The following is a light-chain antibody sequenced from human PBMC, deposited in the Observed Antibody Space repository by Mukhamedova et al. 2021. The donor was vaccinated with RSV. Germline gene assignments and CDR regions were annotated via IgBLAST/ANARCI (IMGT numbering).Light chain of an antibody. J-gene: IGLJ3*02. Sequence: YQQHPGKAPKVMIYDVSKRPSGVSNRFSGSKSGNTASLTISGLQAEDEADYYCCSYAGSYTWVFGGGTKLTVL. CDR3: CSYAGSYTWV. V-gene: IGLV2-11*01. CDR2: DVS.